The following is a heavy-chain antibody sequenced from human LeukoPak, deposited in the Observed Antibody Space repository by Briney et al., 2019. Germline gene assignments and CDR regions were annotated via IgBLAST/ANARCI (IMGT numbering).Heavy chain of an antibody. Sequence: GGSLSLSCAPSGFTLSSYWMSGVRQAPRRGLEWVASIKQDGREKYYVDPVKGRFTISRDNAKNTLYLQMNRPRAEDTAVYYCGRDLGPVDYWGQGTLVTVSS. J-gene: IGHJ4*02. V-gene: IGHV3-7*03. CDR2: IKQDGREK. CDR3: GRDLGPVDY. CDR1: GFTLSSYW.